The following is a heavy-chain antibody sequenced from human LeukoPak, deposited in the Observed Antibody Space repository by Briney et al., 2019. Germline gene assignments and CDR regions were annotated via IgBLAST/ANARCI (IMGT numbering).Heavy chain of an antibody. CDR1: GYFINNGYY. CDR2: IYHSGRT. D-gene: IGHD3-10*01. J-gene: IGHJ3*02. Sequence: SETLSLTCTVSGYFINNGYYWGWIRQPPGKGLEWIGSIYHSGRTYYNPSLKSRVTISVDTSQNQFSLKLSSVTAADTAVYYCASSYGSGSYYNGNDAFDIWGQGTMVTVSS. CDR3: ASSYGSGSYYNGNDAFDI. V-gene: IGHV4-38-2*02.